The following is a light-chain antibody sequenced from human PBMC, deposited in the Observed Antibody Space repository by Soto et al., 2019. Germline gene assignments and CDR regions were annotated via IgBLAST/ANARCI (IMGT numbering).Light chain of an antibody. J-gene: IGLJ1*01. CDR1: SSDVGGYNY. V-gene: IGLV2-14*01. CDR2: EVS. Sequence: QSALTQPASVSGSPGQAITISCTGTSSDVGGYNYVSWYQQHPGKAPKLMIYEVSNRPSGVSNRFSGSKSGNTASLTISGLQAEYEADYYCSSYTSSSTLVFGNWTKVTVL. CDR3: SSYTSSSTLV.